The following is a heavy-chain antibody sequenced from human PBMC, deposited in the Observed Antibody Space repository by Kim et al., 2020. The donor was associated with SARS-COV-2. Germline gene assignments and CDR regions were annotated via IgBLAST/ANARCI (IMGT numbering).Heavy chain of an antibody. D-gene: IGHD5-12*01. Sequence: GGSLRLSCAASGFTFSSYAMSWVRQAPGKGLEWVSAISGSGGSTYYADSVKGRFTISRDNSKNTLYLQMNSLRAEDTAVYYCATIHSGYDLQQDDYDYYYMDDWGKGTTVTVSS. CDR1: GFTFSSYA. V-gene: IGHV3-23*01. J-gene: IGHJ6*03. CDR3: ATIHSGYDLQQDDYDYYYMDD. CDR2: ISGSGGST.